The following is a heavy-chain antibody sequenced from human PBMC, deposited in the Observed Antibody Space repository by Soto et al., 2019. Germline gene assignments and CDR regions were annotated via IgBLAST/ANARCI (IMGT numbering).Heavy chain of an antibody. Sequence: GGSLRLSCAASGFTFSSYGMHWVRQSPGKGLEWVAVIWYDGSNKDYADSVKGRFTISRDNSINTLYLQMNGLRAEDTAVYYCARDGGFYGSGSHYFDSWGQGALVTVSS. J-gene: IGHJ4*02. V-gene: IGHV3-33*01. CDR1: GFTFSSYG. D-gene: IGHD3-10*01. CDR2: IWYDGSNK. CDR3: ARDGGFYGSGSHYFDS.